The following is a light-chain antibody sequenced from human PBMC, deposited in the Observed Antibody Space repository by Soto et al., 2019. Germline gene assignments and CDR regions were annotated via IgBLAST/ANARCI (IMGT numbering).Light chain of an antibody. V-gene: IGLV2-8*01. CDR3: SSYAGSNKFVV. CDR2: EVS. J-gene: IGLJ2*01. CDR1: SSDVGGYNY. Sequence: QSALTQPPSASGSPGQSVTISCTGTSSDVGGYNYVSWYQQHPGKAPKLIMYEVSKRPSGVPDRFSGSKSGNTASLTVSGLQAEDEADYYCSSYAGSNKFVVFGGGTKLTVL.